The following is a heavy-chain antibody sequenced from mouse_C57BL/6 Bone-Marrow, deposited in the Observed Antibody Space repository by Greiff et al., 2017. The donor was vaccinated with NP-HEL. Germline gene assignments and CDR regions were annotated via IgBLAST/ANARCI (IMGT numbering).Heavy chain of an antibody. D-gene: IGHD5-1-1*01. CDR1: GFTFSDFY. V-gene: IGHV7-1*01. Sequence: DVQLVASGGGLVQSGRSLRLSCATSGFTFSDFYMEWVRQAPGKGLEWIAASRNKANDYTTEYSASVKGRFIVSRDTSQSILYLQMNALRAEDTAIYYCARDDTFAYWGQGTLVTVSA. CDR2: SRNKANDYTT. J-gene: IGHJ3*01. CDR3: ARDDTFAY.